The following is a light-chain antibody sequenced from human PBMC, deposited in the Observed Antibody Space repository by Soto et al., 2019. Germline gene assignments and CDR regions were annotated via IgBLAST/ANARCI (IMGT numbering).Light chain of an antibody. Sequence: DIQMTQSPSSVSASVGDRVTITCRASQSINSWLAWYQQKPGKAPKLLIYAASSLESGVPSRFSGSGSGTHFTLTISSLQPEDFATYYCQQGNSFLAFRGGTKVEIK. CDR3: QQGNSFLA. V-gene: IGKV1-12*01. J-gene: IGKJ4*01. CDR2: AAS. CDR1: QSINSW.